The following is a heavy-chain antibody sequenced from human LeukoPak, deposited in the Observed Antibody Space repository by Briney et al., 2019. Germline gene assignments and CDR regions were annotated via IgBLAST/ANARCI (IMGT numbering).Heavy chain of an antibody. CDR2: IFTSGST. D-gene: IGHD6-25*01. CDR3: GFSEGDF. J-gene: IGHJ4*02. CDR1: GGSINNGNHF. Sequence: PSQTLSLTCTVSGGSINNGNHFWTWIRQPAGKGLEWIGRIFTSGSTNYNPSLESRLTMSIDTSKNQFSLKLSSVTAADTAMYFCGFSEGDFGGQGALVTVSS. V-gene: IGHV4-61*02.